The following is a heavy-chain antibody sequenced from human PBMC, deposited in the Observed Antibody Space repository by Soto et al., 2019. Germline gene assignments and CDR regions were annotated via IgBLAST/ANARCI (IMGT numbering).Heavy chain of an antibody. D-gene: IGHD3-22*01. CDR3: ARGHDSSGYYYPGY. J-gene: IGHJ4*02. CDR1: GGSISSGGYY. Sequence: PSETLSLTCTVSGGSISSGGYYWSWIRQHPGKGLEWIGYIYYSGSTYYNPSLKSRVTISVDTSKNQISLKLSSVTAADTAVYYCARGHDSSGYYYPGYWGQGTLVTVSS. V-gene: IGHV4-31*03. CDR2: IYYSGST.